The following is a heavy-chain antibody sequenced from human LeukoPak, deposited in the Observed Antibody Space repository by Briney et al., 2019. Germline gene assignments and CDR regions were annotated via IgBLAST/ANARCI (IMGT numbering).Heavy chain of an antibody. D-gene: IGHD3-10*01. CDR1: GGSMSGFF. J-gene: IGHJ6*02. CDR2: IYYSGSST. V-gene: IGHV4-59*01. Sequence: SETLSLTCTVSGGSMSGFFWSWIRQPPGKEMEWIGSIYYSGSSTKYNPSLKSPVTISVDTSKSQFSLKLNSATAADTAVYYCARTSRHYYGSGSNLTPWPAGMDVWGQGTTVTVSS. CDR3: ARTSRHYYGSGSNLTPWPAGMDV.